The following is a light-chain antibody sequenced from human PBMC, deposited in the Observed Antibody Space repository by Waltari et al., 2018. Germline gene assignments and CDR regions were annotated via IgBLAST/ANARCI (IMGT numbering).Light chain of an antibody. CDR1: QSVLYSTNNKNY. CDR2: WAS. V-gene: IGKV4-1*01. J-gene: IGKJ1*01. Sequence: DIVMTQSTDSLAVSLGERATINSKSSQSVLYSTNNKNYLAWYKQKPGQPPQLLIYWASTREAGVPDRFSGSGSGTDFTLTISSLKAEDLAVYYYQQYYSTPRTFGQGTKVEIK. CDR3: QQYYSTPRT.